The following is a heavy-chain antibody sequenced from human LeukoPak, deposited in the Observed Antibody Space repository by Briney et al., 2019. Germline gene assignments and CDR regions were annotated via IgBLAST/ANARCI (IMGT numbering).Heavy chain of an antibody. V-gene: IGHV4-59*11. J-gene: IGHJ3*02. CDR1: GGSISSHY. CDR2: IYYSGST. CDR3: ARNSGYYYRDAFDI. Sequence: SETLSLTCTVSGGSISSHYWSWIRQPPGKGLEWIGYIYYSGSTNYNPSLKSRVTISVDTSKNRFSLKLSSVTAADTAVYYCARNSGYYYRDAFDIWGQGTMVTVSS. D-gene: IGHD3-22*01.